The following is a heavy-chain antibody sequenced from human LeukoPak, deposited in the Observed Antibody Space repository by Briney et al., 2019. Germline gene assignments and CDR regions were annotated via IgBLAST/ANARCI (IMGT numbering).Heavy chain of an antibody. CDR2: VNPNSGST. CDR1: GYTFTSYD. V-gene: IGHV1-8*01. Sequence: GGSVTVSCMASGYTFTSYDINWVRQAPGQGLEWMGWVNPNSGSTDYAQKFQGRVTMTRNTSISTDYMELSSLRSEDTAVYYCARAKLIAARRVHTGNWFDPWGQGTLVTVSS. D-gene: IGHD6-6*01. J-gene: IGHJ5*02. CDR3: ARAKLIAARRVHTGNWFDP.